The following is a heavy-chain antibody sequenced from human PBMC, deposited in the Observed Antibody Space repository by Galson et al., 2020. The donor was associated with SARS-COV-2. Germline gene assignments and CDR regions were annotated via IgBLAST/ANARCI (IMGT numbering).Heavy chain of an antibody. V-gene: IGHV3-30-3*01. J-gene: IGHJ6*02. CDR1: GFIFTSYV. D-gene: IGHD1-26*01. CDR3: ARVGGSYPDYYYGMDV. CDR2: ISYDGSNK. Sequence: TGGSLRLSCAASGFIFTSYVMHWVRQAPGKGLEWVAAISYDGSNKYSADSVKGRFTISRDNSKNTLYLQMNSLRAEDTGVYYCARVGGSYPDYYYGMDVWGQGTTVTVSS.